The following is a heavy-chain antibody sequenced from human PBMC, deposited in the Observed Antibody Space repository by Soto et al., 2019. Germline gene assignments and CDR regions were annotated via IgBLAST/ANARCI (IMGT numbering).Heavy chain of an antibody. V-gene: IGHV3-66*01. D-gene: IGHD2-15*01. J-gene: IGHJ4*02. Sequence: EVQLVESGGGLVQPGGSLRLSCAASGFTVSSNYMSWVRQAPGKGLEWVSVIYSGGSTYYADSVKGRFTISRDNAENTLDLQMNSLRAEDTAVYDCARTCSCGTCSFDYWGQGTLVTVSS. CDR1: GFTVSSNY. CDR2: IYSGGST. CDR3: ARTCSCGTCSFDY.